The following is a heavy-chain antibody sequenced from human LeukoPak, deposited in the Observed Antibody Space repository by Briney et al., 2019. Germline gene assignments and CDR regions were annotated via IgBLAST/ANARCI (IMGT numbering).Heavy chain of an antibody. CDR3: AHRHVLESNWFDP. CDR1: GFSLSTSGMC. J-gene: IGHJ5*02. Sequence: SGPTLVNPTQTLTLTCTFSGFSLSTSGMCVSWIRQPPGKALEWLARIDWDDAKYYNTSLKTRLTISKDTSKNQVVLTMTNMDPVDTATYYCAHRHVLESNWFDPWGQGTLVTVSS. V-gene: IGHV2-70*12. D-gene: IGHD3-3*01. CDR2: IDWDDAK.